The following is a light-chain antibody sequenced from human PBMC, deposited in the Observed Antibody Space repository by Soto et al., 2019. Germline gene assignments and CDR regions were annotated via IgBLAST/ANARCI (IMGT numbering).Light chain of an antibody. CDR2: DAS. V-gene: IGKV3-11*01. CDR1: QNVGIN. Sequence: EIVVTQSPATLSVSPGDRATLSCRASQNVGINLAWYQQKPGQAPRLLIYDASKRATGIPARFSGRGSGTDFTLTISSLEPEDFAVYYCQQRSNWPPVITFGQGTRLEIK. CDR3: QQRSNWPPVIT. J-gene: IGKJ5*01.